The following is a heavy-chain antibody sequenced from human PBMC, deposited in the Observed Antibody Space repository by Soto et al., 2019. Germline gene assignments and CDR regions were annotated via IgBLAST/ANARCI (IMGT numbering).Heavy chain of an antibody. J-gene: IGHJ4*02. CDR1: GFTSSSYG. V-gene: IGHV3-30*18. CDR3: AKPVRGYSSGWYYFDY. D-gene: IGHD6-19*01. Sequence: QVQLVESGGGVVQPGRSLRLSCAASGFTSSSYGMHWVRQAPGKGLEWVAVISYDGSNKYYADSVKGRFTISRDNSKNTLYLQMNSLRAEDTAVYYCAKPVRGYSSGWYYFDYWGQGTLVTVSS. CDR2: ISYDGSNK.